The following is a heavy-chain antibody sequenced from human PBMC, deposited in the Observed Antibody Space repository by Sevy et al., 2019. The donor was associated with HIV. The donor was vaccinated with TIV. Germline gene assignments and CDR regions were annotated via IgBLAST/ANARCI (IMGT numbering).Heavy chain of an antibody. V-gene: IGHV5-51*01. CDR1: GYSFTSYW. CDR2: IYPGDSDT. CDR3: ARKFRGGYCSSTSCYLGDAFDI. D-gene: IGHD2-2*01. J-gene: IGHJ3*02. Sequence: GGSLRLSCKGSGYSFTSYWIGWVRQMPGKGLEWMGIIYPGDSDTRYSPSFQGQVTISADKSISTAYLQWSSLKASDTAMYYCARKFRGGYCSSTSCYLGDAFDIWGQGTMVTVSS.